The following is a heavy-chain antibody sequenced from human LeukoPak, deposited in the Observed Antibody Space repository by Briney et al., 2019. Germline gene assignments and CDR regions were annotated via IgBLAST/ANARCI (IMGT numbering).Heavy chain of an antibody. V-gene: IGHV4-34*01. CDR2: INHSGST. Sequence: KSSETLSLTCAVYGGSFSGYYWSWIRQPPGKGLEWIGEINHSGSTNYNPSLKSRVTISVDTSKNQFSLKLSSVTAADTAVHYCAGYYDFWSGTGFDPWGQGTLVTVSS. CDR3: AGYYDFWSGTGFDP. J-gene: IGHJ5*02. CDR1: GGSFSGYY. D-gene: IGHD3-3*01.